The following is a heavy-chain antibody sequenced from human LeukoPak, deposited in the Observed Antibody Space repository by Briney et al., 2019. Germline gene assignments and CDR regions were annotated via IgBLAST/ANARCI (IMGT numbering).Heavy chain of an antibody. CDR1: GGSFSGYY. J-gene: IGHJ4*02. Sequence: SETLSLTCAVYGGSFSGYYWSWIRQPPGKGLEWIGEINHSGSTNYNPSLKSRVTISVDTSKNQFSLKLSSVTAADTAVYYCARGLLSEDYWGQGTLVTASS. CDR3: ARGLLSEDY. CDR2: INHSGST. V-gene: IGHV4-34*01.